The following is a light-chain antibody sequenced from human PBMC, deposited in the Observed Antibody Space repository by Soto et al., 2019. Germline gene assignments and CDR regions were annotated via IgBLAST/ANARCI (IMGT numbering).Light chain of an antibody. V-gene: IGKV3-11*01. CDR1: QSVRRY. J-gene: IGKJ5*01. CDR3: RQRNNWPPIT. Sequence: EIVLTQSPATLSLSPGERATLSCRASQSVRRYLAWYQQKPGQAPRLLIYDASTRATGIPARFSGSGSETDFTLTTTSLEPEDFAVYYCRQRNNWPPITFGQGTRLEIK. CDR2: DAS.